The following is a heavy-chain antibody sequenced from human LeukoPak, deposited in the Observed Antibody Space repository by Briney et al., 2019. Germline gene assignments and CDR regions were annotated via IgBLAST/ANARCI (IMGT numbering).Heavy chain of an antibody. CDR1: GGSISSYY. D-gene: IGHD5-18*01. CDR2: IYYSGST. CDR3: ARENDRYGRIDY. Sequence: PSETLSLTCTVSGGSISSYYWSWIRQPPGKGLEWIGYIYYSGSTNYNPSLKSRVTISVDTPKNQFSLRLSSVTAADTAVYYCARENDRYGRIDYWGQGTQVTVSS. J-gene: IGHJ4*02. V-gene: IGHV4-59*01.